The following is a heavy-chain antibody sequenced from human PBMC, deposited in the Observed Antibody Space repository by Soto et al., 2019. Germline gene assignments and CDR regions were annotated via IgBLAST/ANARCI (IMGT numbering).Heavy chain of an antibody. CDR2: IYYSGST. CDR3: ARVRSSGYYGLLDY. CDR1: GGSIISNY. J-gene: IGHJ4*02. Sequence: PSETLSLTCAVSGGSIISNYWWAWIRQPPGERLEWIGNIYYSGSTNYNPSLKSRVTISVHTSKNQFSLRLTSVTAADTAVYYCARVRSSGYYGLLDYWGQGTLVTVSS. V-gene: IGHV4-59*13. D-gene: IGHD3-22*01.